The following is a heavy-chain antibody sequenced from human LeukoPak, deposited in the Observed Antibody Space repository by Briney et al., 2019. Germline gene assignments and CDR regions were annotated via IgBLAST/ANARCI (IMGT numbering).Heavy chain of an antibody. CDR1: GYTFTGYY. D-gene: IGHD3-3*01. Sequence: ASVKVSCKASGYTFTGYYMHWVRQATGQGLEWMGWVNPNSGNTDFGQKFQGRLTITRSTSISTVYMELSSLRSEDTAVYYCARQSEFLEWLYYFDSWGQGTLVTVSS. V-gene: IGHV1-8*03. CDR2: VNPNSGNT. J-gene: IGHJ4*02. CDR3: ARQSEFLEWLYYFDS.